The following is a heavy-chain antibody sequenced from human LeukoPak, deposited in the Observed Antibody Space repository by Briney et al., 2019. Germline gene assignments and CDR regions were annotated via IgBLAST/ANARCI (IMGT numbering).Heavy chain of an antibody. D-gene: IGHD3-3*01. V-gene: IGHV4-31*03. CDR2: IYYSGST. Sequence: SETLSLTCTVSGVSISSGGYYWSWIRQHPGKGLEWIGYIYYSGSTYYNPSLKSRVTISVDTSKNQFSLKLSSVTAADTAVYYCARATYYDFWSGYNNWFDPWGQGTLVTVSS. J-gene: IGHJ5*02. CDR3: ARATYYDFWSGYNNWFDP. CDR1: GVSISSGGYY.